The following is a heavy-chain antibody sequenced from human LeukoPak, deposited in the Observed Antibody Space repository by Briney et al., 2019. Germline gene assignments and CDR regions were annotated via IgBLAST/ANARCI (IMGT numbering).Heavy chain of an antibody. Sequence: GGSLRLSCAASGFTFDDYAMHWVRQAPGKGLEWVSGISWNSGSIGYADSVKGRFTISRDNAKNSLCLQMNSLRAEDTALYYCAKVLGKHQLTDAFDIWGQGTMVTVSS. CDR2: ISWNSGSI. V-gene: IGHV3-9*01. CDR3: AKVLGKHQLTDAFDI. J-gene: IGHJ3*02. CDR1: GFTFDDYA. D-gene: IGHD6-13*01.